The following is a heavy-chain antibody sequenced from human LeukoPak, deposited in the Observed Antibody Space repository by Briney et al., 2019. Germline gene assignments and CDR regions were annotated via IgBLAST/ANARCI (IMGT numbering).Heavy chain of an antibody. CDR1: GYSFTSYW. J-gene: IGHJ4*02. V-gene: IGHV5-51*01. D-gene: IGHD3-22*01. Sequence: GESLKISCKGSGYSFTSYWIGWVRQMPGKGLEWTGIIYPGDSDTRYSPSFQGQVTISADKSISTAYLQWSSLKASDTAMYYCASQYYYDSSGYYSFDYWGQGTLVTVSS. CDR3: ASQYYYDSSGYYSFDY. CDR2: IYPGDSDT.